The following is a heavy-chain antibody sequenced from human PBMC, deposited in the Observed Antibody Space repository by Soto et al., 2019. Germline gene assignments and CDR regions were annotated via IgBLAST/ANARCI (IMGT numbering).Heavy chain of an antibody. CDR2: INPSGGSR. Sequence: QVQLVQSGAEVKKPGASVKVSCKASGYTFTSYYMHWVRQAPGQGLEWMGIINPSGGSRSYAQKFQGRVTMTRDTSTSTVYMELSSLRSEDTAVYYCARGSYVVVTATEMNDAFDIWGQGTMVTVSS. CDR3: ARGSYVVVTATEMNDAFDI. CDR1: GYTFTSYY. V-gene: IGHV1-46*01. D-gene: IGHD2-21*02. J-gene: IGHJ3*02.